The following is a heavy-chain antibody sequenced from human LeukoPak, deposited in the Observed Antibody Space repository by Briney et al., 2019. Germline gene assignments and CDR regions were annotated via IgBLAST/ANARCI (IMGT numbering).Heavy chain of an antibody. CDR3: ARGPVGESPPGIAVAGAPRY. D-gene: IGHD6-19*01. CDR2: IYHSGST. V-gene: IGHV4-4*02. J-gene: IGHJ4*02. CDR1: GGSISSSNW. Sequence: PSETLSLTCAVSGGSISSSNWWSWVRQPPGKGLEWIGEIYHSGSTNYNPSLKSRVTISVDKSKNQFSLKLSSVTAADTAVYYCARGPVGESPPGIAVAGAPRYWGQGTLVTVSS.